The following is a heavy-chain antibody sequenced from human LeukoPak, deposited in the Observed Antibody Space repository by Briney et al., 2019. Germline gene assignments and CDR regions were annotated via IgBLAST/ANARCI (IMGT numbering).Heavy chain of an antibody. J-gene: IGHJ4*02. V-gene: IGHV3-30*02. CDR1: GFTFSSYG. Sequence: GGSLRLSCAASGFTFSSYGMHWVRQAPGKGLEWVAFIRYDGSNKYYADSVKGRFTISRDNSKNTLYLQMNSLRAEDTAGYYCAKATLGRGQLIYGGFDHWGQGTLVTVSS. CDR3: AKATLGRGQLIYGGFDH. D-gene: IGHD2-2*02. CDR2: IRYDGSNK.